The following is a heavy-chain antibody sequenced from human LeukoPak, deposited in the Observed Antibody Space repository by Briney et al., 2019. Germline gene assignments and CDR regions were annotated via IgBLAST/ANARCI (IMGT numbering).Heavy chain of an antibody. D-gene: IGHD5-18*01. V-gene: IGHV1-2*02. J-gene: IGHJ4*02. CDR3: ARGFQSYGYTTGDY. CDR1: GYTFTDHY. Sequence: ASVKVSCKASGYTFTDHYMHWVRQAPGQGLEWMGWINPNSGGTNYAQKFQGRVTMTRDTSISTAYMELSRLRSDDTAVYYCARGFQSYGYTTGDYWGQGTLVTVSS. CDR2: INPNSGGT.